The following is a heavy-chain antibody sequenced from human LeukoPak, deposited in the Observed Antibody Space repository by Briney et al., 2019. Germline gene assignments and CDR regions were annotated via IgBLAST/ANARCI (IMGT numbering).Heavy chain of an antibody. CDR2: IYYSGST. CDR1: GGSISSSSYY. CDR3: ARVVPRIAAAGTDDSSGSLPDGWFDP. D-gene: IGHD6-13*01. J-gene: IGHJ5*02. V-gene: IGHV4-39*07. Sequence: PSETLSLTCTVSGGSISSSSYYWGWIRQPPGKGLEWIGSIYYSGSTYYNPSLKSRVTISVDTSKNQFSLKLSSVTAADTAVYYCARVVPRIAAAGTDDSSGSLPDGWFDPWGQGTLVTVSS.